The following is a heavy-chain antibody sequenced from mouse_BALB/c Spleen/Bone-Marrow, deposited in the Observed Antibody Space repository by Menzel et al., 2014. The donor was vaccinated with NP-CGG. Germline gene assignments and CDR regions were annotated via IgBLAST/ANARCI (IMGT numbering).Heavy chain of an antibody. V-gene: IGHV1-12*01. J-gene: IGHJ2*01. CDR2: IYPGNGDT. Sequence: QVQLQQSGAELVKPGASMKMSCKASGYTFTSYNLHWIKPTPGQGLEWIGAIYPGNGDTSYNQRFKGKATLTTDKSSNTAYMQLSSLTSEDSAVYYCAREGRSHFDHWGQGSTLTVSS. CDR1: GYTFTSYN. CDR3: AREGRSHFDH.